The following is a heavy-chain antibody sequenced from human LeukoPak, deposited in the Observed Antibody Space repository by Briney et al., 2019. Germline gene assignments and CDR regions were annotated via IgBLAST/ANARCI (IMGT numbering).Heavy chain of an antibody. V-gene: IGHV3-21*04. J-gene: IGHJ4*02. D-gene: IGHD5-24*01. CDR3: ARVDDGYNSGPDY. CDR1: GFTFSSYS. Sequence: PGGSLRLSCAASGFTFSSYSMNWVRQAPGKGLEWVSSISSSSSYMYYADSVKGRFTISRDNAKNSLYLQMNSLRAEDTAVYYCARVDDGYNSGPDYWGQGTLVTVSS. CDR2: ISSSSSYM.